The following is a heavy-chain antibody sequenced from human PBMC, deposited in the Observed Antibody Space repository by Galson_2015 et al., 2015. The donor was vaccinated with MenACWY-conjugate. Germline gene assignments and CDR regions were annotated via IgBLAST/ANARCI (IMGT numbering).Heavy chain of an antibody. J-gene: IGHJ2*01. CDR3: AAKRSRDWYFDL. CDR2: VAVGSGNT. CDR1: RFTFISSA. Sequence: CKASRFTFISSAMQWVRQARGQRLEWMGWVAVGSGNTNYAQKFQERVAITRDVSTSTAFMELSSLRSEDTAVYYCAAKRSRDWYFDLWGRGTLVTVSS. V-gene: IGHV1-58*02. D-gene: IGHD2-2*01.